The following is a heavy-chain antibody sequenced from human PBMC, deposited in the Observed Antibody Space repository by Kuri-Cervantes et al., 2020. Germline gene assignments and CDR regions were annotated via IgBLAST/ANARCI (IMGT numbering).Heavy chain of an antibody. J-gene: IGHJ4*02. CDR3: ARAPAARRIFFDY. Sequence: GESLKISCAASGFTFSSYSMNWVRQAPGKGLEWVSSISSSSSYIYYADSVKGRFTIPRDKAKNSLYLQVNSLRAEDTAVYYCARAPAARRIFFDYWGQGTLVTVSS. CDR2: ISSSSSYI. D-gene: IGHD6-6*01. V-gene: IGHV3-21*01. CDR1: GFTFSSYS.